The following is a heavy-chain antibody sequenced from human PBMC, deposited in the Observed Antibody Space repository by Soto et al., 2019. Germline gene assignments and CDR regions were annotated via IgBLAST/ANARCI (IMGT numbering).Heavy chain of an antibody. J-gene: IGHJ4*02. CDR2: IISSGTTI. Sequence: QVQLVESGGGLVKPGGSLRLSCAASGFTFSDYYMSWIRQAPGKGLEWVSYIISSGTTIYYADSVKGRFTISRDNAKNSLYLQMNSLRSEDTAVYYRARGRTVVSLRPFDYWGQGTLVTVSS. V-gene: IGHV3-11*01. D-gene: IGHD2-15*01. CDR3: ARGRTVVSLRPFDY. CDR1: GFTFSDYY.